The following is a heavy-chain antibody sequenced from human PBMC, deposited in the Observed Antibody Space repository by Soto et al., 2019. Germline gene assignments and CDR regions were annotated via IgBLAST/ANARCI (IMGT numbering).Heavy chain of an antibody. D-gene: IGHD5-12*01. Sequence: TSETLSLTCTVSGGSISSGGYYWSWIRQHPGKGLEWIGYIYYSGSTYYNPSLKSRVTISVDTSKNQFSLKLSSVTAADTAVYYCARERWLQATFDYWGQGTLVTVSS. CDR2: IYYSGST. J-gene: IGHJ4*02. V-gene: IGHV4-31*03. CDR1: GGSISSGGYY. CDR3: ARERWLQATFDY.